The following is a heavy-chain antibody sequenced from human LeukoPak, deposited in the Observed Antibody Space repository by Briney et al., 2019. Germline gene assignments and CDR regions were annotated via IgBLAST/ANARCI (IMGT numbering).Heavy chain of an antibody. CDR2: IYYSGST. J-gene: IGHJ3*02. V-gene: IGHV4-31*03. Sequence: PSETLSLTCTVSGGSISSGGYYWSWIRQHPGKGLEWIGYIYYSGSTYYNPSLKSRVTISVDTSKNQFSLKLSSVAAADTAVYYCARSYYYDSSGGPAFDIWGQGTMVTVSS. CDR3: ARSYYYDSSGGPAFDI. CDR1: GGSISSGGYY. D-gene: IGHD3-22*01.